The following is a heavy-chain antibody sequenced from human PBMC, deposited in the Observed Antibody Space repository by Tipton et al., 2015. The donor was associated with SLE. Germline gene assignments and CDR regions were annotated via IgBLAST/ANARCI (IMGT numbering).Heavy chain of an antibody. J-gene: IGHJ4*02. CDR2: IYYRGST. V-gene: IGHV4-59*01. CDR1: GGSISSYY. D-gene: IGHD3-3*01. Sequence: TLSLTCTVSGGSISSYYWSWIRQPPGKGLEWIGYIYYRGSTNYNPSLKSRVTISVDTSKNQFSLKLSSVTAADTAVYYYARQSPRGLEWIPGYYFDSWGQGTLVTVSS. CDR3: ARQSPRGLEWIPGYYFDS.